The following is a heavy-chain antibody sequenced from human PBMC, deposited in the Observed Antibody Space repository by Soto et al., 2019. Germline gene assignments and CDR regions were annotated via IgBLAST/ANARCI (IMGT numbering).Heavy chain of an antibody. CDR3: ARAVGTNWFDP. V-gene: IGHV4-30-2*01. Sequence: SETLSLTCAVSGGSISSGGYSWSWIRQPPGKGLEWIGYIYHSGSTYYNPSLKSRVTISVDRSKNQFSLKLSSVTAADTAVYYCARAVGTNWFDPWGQGTLVTVSS. CDR1: GGSISSGGYS. J-gene: IGHJ5*02. D-gene: IGHD6-13*01. CDR2: IYHSGST.